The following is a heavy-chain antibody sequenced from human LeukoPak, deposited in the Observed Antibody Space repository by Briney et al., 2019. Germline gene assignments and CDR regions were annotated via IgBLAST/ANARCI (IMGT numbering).Heavy chain of an antibody. V-gene: IGHV1-2*02. CDR3: ARVNYDFWSGGGYYYYGMDV. Sequence: ASVTVSCKASGYTFTGYYMHWVRQAPGQGLEWMGWIDPNSGGTNYAQKFQGRVTMTRDTSISTAYMELSRLRSDDTAVYYCARVNYDFWSGGGYYYYGMDVWGQGTTVTVSS. J-gene: IGHJ6*02. CDR2: IDPNSGGT. D-gene: IGHD3-3*01. CDR1: GYTFTGYY.